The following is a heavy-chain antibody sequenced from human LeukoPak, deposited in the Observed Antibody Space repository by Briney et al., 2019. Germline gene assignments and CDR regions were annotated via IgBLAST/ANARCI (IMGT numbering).Heavy chain of an antibody. V-gene: IGHV4-61*01. CDR2: VYYSGST. J-gene: IGHJ6*02. CDR3: ATPSGIFYYLYGMDV. Sequence: SETLSLTCTVSGRSVSSATYYWSWIRQPPGKGLEWIGYVYYSGSTKYNSSFKSRVTISLDTSKNQFSLKLTSVTAADTAVYYCATPSGIFYYLYGMDVWGQGTTVTVSS. D-gene: IGHD2-8*01. CDR1: GRSVSSATYY.